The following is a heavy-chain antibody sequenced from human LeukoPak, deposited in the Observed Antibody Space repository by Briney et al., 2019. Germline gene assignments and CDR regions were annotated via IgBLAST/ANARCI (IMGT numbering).Heavy chain of an antibody. J-gene: IGHJ4*02. CDR1: GYTLTSFG. D-gene: IGHD4-17*01. V-gene: IGHV1-18*01. Sequence: GASVKVSCKASGYTLTSFGISWVRQAPGQGLEWRGWFSTYNGNTNSAQKFQGRVTMTTDTSTNTGSTEFRSLRYDDTTLYYCARARAGGDYVSPDYWGQGTLVTVSS. CDR3: ARARAGGDYVSPDY. CDR2: FSTYNGNT.